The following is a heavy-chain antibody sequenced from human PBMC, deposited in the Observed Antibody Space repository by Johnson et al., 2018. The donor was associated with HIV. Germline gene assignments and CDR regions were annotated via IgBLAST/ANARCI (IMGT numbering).Heavy chain of an antibody. D-gene: IGHD2-15*01. CDR3: ARDLGVVVATNAFDI. CDR1: GFNFDDYG. J-gene: IGHJ3*02. V-gene: IGHV3-20*04. CDR2: LNWNGGST. Sequence: VQLVESGGGVARPGGSLRLSCAASGFNFDDYGMSWVRQAPGKGLEWVSGLNWNGGSTGYADSVEGRFTSSRDNAKNSLYLQMNSLRAEDTALYYCARDLGVVVATNAFDIWGQGTMVTVSS.